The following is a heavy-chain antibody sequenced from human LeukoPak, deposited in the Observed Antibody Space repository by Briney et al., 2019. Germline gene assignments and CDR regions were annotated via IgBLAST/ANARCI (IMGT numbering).Heavy chain of an antibody. CDR1: GDSLSNNNVA. Sequence: SQTLSLTCAISGDSLSNNNVAWNWIPQSPSRGLEWLGRTYYRPKFNTDYAVSVKSRIANNPDTSKNQFSLHLNSVTPEDTGVYYCARGSHSSFDYWGQGALVTVSS. J-gene: IGHJ4*02. CDR3: ARGSHSSFDY. V-gene: IGHV6-1*01. D-gene: IGHD3-10*01. CDR2: TYYRPKFNT.